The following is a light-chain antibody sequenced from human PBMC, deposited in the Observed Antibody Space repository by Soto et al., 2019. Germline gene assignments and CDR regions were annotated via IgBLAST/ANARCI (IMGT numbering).Light chain of an antibody. CDR1: SSDVGSYNR. CDR2: EVS. V-gene: IGLV2-18*02. J-gene: IGLJ1*01. CDR3: NSSTSSDTYV. Sequence: QSVLTQPPSVSGSPGQSVTISCTGTSSDVGSYNRVAWYQQPPGTAPKLMIYEVSNRPSGVPDRFSGSKSGNTASLTISGLQAEDEADYYCNSSTSSDTYVFGTGTKVTVL.